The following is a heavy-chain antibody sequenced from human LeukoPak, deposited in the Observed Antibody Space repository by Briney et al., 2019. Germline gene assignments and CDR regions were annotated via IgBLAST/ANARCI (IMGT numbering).Heavy chain of an antibody. D-gene: IGHD5-18*01. Sequence: GGSLRLSCAASGFTFSGSAMHWVRQVSGKGLEWVGRIRSKANSYATAYAASVKGRFTISRDDSKNTAYLQMNSLKTEDTAVYYCTRPSQGRGYSYGTNWFDPWGQGTLVTVSS. V-gene: IGHV3-73*01. CDR3: TRPSQGRGYSYGTNWFDP. CDR2: IRSKANSYAT. J-gene: IGHJ5*02. CDR1: GFTFSGSA.